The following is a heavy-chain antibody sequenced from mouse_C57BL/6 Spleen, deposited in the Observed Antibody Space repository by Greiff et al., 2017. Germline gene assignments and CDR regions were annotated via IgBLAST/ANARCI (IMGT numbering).Heavy chain of an antibody. CDR1: GFSLTSYG. D-gene: IGHD2-4*01. CDR2: IWSGGST. CDR3: ASPIYYDYAPYAMDY. V-gene: IGHV2-2*01. Sequence: VQLQQSGPGLVQPSQSLSITCTVSGFSLTSYGVHWVRQSPGKGLEWRGVIWSGGSTDYNAAFISRLSISKDNSKSQVFFKMNSLQADDTAIYYCASPIYYDYAPYAMDYWGQGTSVTVSS. J-gene: IGHJ4*01.